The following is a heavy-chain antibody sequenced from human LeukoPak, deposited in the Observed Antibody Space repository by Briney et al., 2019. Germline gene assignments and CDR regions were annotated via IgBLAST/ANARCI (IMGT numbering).Heavy chain of an antibody. Sequence: SETLSLTCTVSGGSISNYFWNWIRQPPGKGLEWIGSIYYSKNTYYNPSLKSRVTISADTSKNQFSLTLGSVSATDTAVYYCVSPRGFSYGYFDYWGQGTLVTVSS. J-gene: IGHJ4*02. CDR2: IYYSKNT. CDR1: GGSISNYF. V-gene: IGHV4-39*01. CDR3: VSPRGFSYGYFDY. D-gene: IGHD5-18*01.